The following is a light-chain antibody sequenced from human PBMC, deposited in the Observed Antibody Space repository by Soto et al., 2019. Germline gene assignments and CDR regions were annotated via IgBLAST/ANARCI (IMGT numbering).Light chain of an antibody. CDR1: QNISSH. CDR3: QQSYGDPWT. V-gene: IGKV1-39*01. CDR2: ATS. J-gene: IGKJ1*01. Sequence: DIQMTQSPSSLSASVGDRVTITCQASQNISSHLSWYQQKPGKAPKLLIYATSSLESGVPSRFSGSGSGTDFTLSISSLQPEDFATYYCQQSYGDPWTFGQGTKVEIK.